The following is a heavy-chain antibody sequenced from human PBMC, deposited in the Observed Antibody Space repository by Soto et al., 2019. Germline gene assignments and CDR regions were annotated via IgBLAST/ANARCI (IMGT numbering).Heavy chain of an antibody. Sequence: QVQLVESGGGVVQPGRSLRLSCAASGFTFSSYGMHWVRQAPGKGLEWVAVISYDGSNKYYADSVKGRFTISRDNSKNTLYLQMNSLRAEDTAVYYCAKEMTTVTTSFDYWGQGTLVTASS. J-gene: IGHJ4*02. D-gene: IGHD4-17*01. V-gene: IGHV3-30*18. CDR1: GFTFSSYG. CDR3: AKEMTTVTTSFDY. CDR2: ISYDGSNK.